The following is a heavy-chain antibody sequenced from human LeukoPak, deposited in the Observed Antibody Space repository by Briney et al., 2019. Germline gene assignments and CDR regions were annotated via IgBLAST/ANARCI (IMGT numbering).Heavy chain of an antibody. J-gene: IGHJ4*02. CDR2: TYPADSDT. CDR3: ARLTSSWSFDY. D-gene: IGHD6-13*01. V-gene: IGHV5-51*01. CDR1: GYIFTNYW. Sequence: GESLKISCKGSGYIFTNYWIVWVRQMPGKGLEWMGITYPADSDTIYNPSFQGHVTISADKSITTAYLQWSSLKASDTAMYYCARLTSSWSFDYWGQGTLVTVSS.